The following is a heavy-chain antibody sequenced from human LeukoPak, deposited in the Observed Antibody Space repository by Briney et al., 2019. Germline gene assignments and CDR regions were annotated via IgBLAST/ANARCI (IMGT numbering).Heavy chain of an antibody. CDR1: GGSFSGHY. D-gene: IGHD3-10*01. Sequence: SETLSLTCAVYGGSFSGHYWTWIRQPPGKGLEWIGEIDHTGRSTYNPSLTSRVTISKDSSKNQFSLSLGSVIAADTAVYFCARGENSGSYFSYFDSWAQGTPVTVSA. CDR3: ARGENSGSYFSYFDS. V-gene: IGHV4-34*01. CDR2: IDHTGRS. J-gene: IGHJ5*01.